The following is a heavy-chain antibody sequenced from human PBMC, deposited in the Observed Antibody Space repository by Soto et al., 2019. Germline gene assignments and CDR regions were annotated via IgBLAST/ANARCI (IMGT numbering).Heavy chain of an antibody. D-gene: IGHD2-2*01. Sequence: GGSLRLSCAASGFTFSSYAMSWVRQAPGKGLEWVSAISGSGGSTYYADSVKGRFTISRDNSKNTLYLQMNSLRAEDTAVYYCAKSGYCSSTSCYGIYYYYYGMDVWGQGTTVTVSS. CDR2: ISGSGGST. V-gene: IGHV3-23*01. CDR3: AKSGYCSSTSCYGIYYYYYGMDV. CDR1: GFTFSSYA. J-gene: IGHJ6*02.